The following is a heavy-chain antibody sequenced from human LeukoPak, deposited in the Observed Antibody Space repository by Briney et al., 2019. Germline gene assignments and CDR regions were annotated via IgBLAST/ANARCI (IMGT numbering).Heavy chain of an antibody. CDR2: IRSKANSYST. V-gene: IGHV3-73*01. J-gene: IGHJ4*02. CDR1: GFTFSASD. D-gene: IGHD6-13*01. Sequence: GGSLTLSCAASGFTFSASDIHWVRQASGKGLEWVGRIRSKANSYSTIFAASVKGRFSISRDDSKNTAYLQMNSLKTEDTAVYYCTRHATESGIAAPGNYWGQGNLVSVSS. CDR3: TRHATESGIAAPGNY.